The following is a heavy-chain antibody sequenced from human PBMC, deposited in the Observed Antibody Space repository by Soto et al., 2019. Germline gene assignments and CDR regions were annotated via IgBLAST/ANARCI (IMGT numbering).Heavy chain of an antibody. Sequence: SVKVSCKASGYTFTSYDINWVRQTTGQGLEWLGWMNPDSGNKAYAQNFQGRVTMTRDTSISTAYMELSSLTSEDTAVYYCSRGGGQDDPSGYYSRVPLDTWGQGTPVTVSS. V-gene: IGHV1-8*01. D-gene: IGHD3-22*01. CDR3: SRGGGQDDPSGYYSRVPLDT. J-gene: IGHJ5*02. CDR1: GYTFTSYD. CDR2: MNPDSGNK.